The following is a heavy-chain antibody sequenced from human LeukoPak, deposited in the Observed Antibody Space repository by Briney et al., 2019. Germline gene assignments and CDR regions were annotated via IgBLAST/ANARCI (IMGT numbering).Heavy chain of an antibody. CDR1: GGTFSSYA. CDR3: ARDPYYDFWSGYYYYYGMDV. D-gene: IGHD3-3*01. CDR2: ISAYNGNT. Sequence: ASVKVSCKASGGTFSSYAISWVRQAPGQGLEWMGWISAYNGNTNYAQKLQGRVTMTTDTSTSTAYMELRSLRSDDTAVYYCARDPYYDFWSGYYYYYGMDVWGQGTTVTVSS. J-gene: IGHJ6*02. V-gene: IGHV1-18*01.